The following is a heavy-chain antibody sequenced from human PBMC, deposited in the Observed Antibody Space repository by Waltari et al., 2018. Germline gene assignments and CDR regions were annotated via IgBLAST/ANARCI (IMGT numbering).Heavy chain of an antibody. CDR2: IWPSGST. D-gene: IGHD3-16*01. Sequence: QVQLQESGPGLVKPSETLSLTCAVSGYSISSVSYWGWIRQPPGNGLEWIGSIWPSGSTYYSPSLKSRVTLSVDTSRNQFSLKLTSLTAADTAVYFCARDLILGDTWYFDLWGRGTLVTVSS. J-gene: IGHJ2*01. CDR3: ARDLILGDTWYFDL. CDR1: GYSISSVSY. V-gene: IGHV4-38-2*02.